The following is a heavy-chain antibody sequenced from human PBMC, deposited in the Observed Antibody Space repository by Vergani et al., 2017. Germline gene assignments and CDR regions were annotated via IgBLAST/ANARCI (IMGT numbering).Heavy chain of an antibody. CDR1: GYTFTGYY. CDR3: ADRADFDWLLTESSLNAPFDP. Sequence: QVQLVQSGAEVKKPGASVKVSCKASGYTFTGYYMHWVRQAPGQGLEWMGWINPNRGGTNYAQKFQGRVTMTRDTSISTAYMELSRLGSDDTAVYYCADRADFDWLLTESSLNAPFDPWGQGTLVTVSS. CDR2: INPNRGGT. J-gene: IGHJ5*02. D-gene: IGHD3-9*01. V-gene: IGHV1-2*02.